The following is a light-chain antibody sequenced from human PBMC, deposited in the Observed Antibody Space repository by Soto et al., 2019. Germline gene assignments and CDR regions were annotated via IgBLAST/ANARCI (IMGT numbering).Light chain of an antibody. CDR3: SSYAGSNNFV. CDR1: RSDVGRYNY. J-gene: IGLJ1*01. CDR2: EVT. V-gene: IGLV2-14*01. Sequence: QSVLTQPASVSGSPGQSITISCTGTRSDVGRYNYVSWYQQHPGRAPKLLIYEVTYRPSGVSTRFSASKSGSTASLTISGLQAEDEADYYCSSYAGSNNFVFGTGTKVTVL.